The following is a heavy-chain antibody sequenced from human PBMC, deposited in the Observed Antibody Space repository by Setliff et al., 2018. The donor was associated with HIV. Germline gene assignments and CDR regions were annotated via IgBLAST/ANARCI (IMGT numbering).Heavy chain of an antibody. CDR1: GYTFSTYA. J-gene: IGHJ4*02. CDR3: ASGSGYCRNGDCYIGVHKNPDKYFYDY. V-gene: IGHV1-3*01. D-gene: IGHD2-8*01. CDR2: ISAGKGMT. Sequence: ASVKVSCKASGYTFSTYAMHWVRQAPGQRLEWMGWISAGKGMTKYSKKFQGRVTLTRDTAASTAYMELSSLRSEDTAVYYCASGSGYCRNGDCYIGVHKNPDKYFYDYWGQGTLVTVSS.